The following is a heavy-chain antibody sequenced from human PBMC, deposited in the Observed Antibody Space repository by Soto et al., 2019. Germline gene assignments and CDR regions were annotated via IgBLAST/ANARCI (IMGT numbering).Heavy chain of an antibody. Sequence: SETLSLTCTVSGGSISSYYWSWIRQPPGRGLEWIGYIYHSGSTNYNPSLKSRVTISVDTSRNQFSLRLSSVTAADTAVYYCARYSYGYEGLDYWGQGTLVTAPQ. D-gene: IGHD5-18*01. CDR2: IYHSGST. J-gene: IGHJ4*02. CDR1: GGSISSYY. CDR3: ARYSYGYEGLDY. V-gene: IGHV4-59*01.